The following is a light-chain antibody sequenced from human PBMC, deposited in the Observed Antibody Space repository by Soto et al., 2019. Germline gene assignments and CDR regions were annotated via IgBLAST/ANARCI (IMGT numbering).Light chain of an antibody. Sequence: EIVLTQSPGTLSLSPGERATLSCRASQSVSSNYLAWYQQNPGQAPRLLIYGASSRATGIPDRFSGSVSGTDFTLTISGLEPEDFAVYYCQQYGASPWTFGQGTKVDSK. V-gene: IGKV3-20*01. CDR3: QQYGASPWT. CDR2: GAS. J-gene: IGKJ1*01. CDR1: QSVSSNY.